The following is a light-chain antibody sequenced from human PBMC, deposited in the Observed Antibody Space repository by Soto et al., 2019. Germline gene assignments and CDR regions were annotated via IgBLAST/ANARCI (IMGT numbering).Light chain of an antibody. CDR2: GAS. CDR1: QSVSTN. J-gene: IGKJ5*01. CDR3: QQFHNWPPIT. V-gene: IGKV3-15*01. Sequence: IVMTQSPATLSVSPGERATLSCRASQSVSTNLAWYQQKPGQAPTLLIYGASARATGIPARFRGSGSGTESTLTITSLQSEDFAVYYCQQFHNWPPITFGQGTRLEIK.